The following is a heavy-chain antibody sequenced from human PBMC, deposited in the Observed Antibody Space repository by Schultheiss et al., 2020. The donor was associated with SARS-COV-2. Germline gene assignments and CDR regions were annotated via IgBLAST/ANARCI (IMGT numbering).Heavy chain of an antibody. V-gene: IGHV1-8*01. D-gene: IGHD3-9*01. CDR2: MNPNSGNT. CDR1: GYTFTSYD. J-gene: IGHJ5*02. CDR3: ARELGHYDILTGYKQRDNWFDP. Sequence: ASVKVSCKASGYTFTSYDINWVRQATGQGLEWMGWMNPNSGNTGYAQKFQGRVTMTRNTSISTAYMELSSLRSEDTAVYYCARELGHYDILTGYKQRDNWFDPWGQGTLVTVSS.